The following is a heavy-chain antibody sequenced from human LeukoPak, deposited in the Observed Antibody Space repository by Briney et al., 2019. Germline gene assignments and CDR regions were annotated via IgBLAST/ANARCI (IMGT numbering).Heavy chain of an antibody. J-gene: IGHJ6*02. CDR1: GFTFSSYA. CDR2: ISYDGNNK. Sequence: GGSLRLSCAASGFTFSSYAMPWVRQAPGKGLEWVAVISYDGNNKYYADSVKARFTISRDNPKNTLYLQMNSLRAEDTAVYYCARRGYYYDSSGYYGGYYYYGMDVWGQGTTVTVSS. D-gene: IGHD3-22*01. V-gene: IGHV3-30-3*01. CDR3: ARRGYYYDSSGYYGGYYYYGMDV.